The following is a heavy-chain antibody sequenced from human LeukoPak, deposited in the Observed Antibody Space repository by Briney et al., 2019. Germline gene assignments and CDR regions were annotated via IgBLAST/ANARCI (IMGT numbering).Heavy chain of an antibody. CDR2: IAWDDDK. V-gene: IGHV2-70*11. CDR1: GFSVSTSAMC. Sequence: SGPTLVNPPQPLSLTCTLSGFSVSTSAMCVSWIRQPQGKALEWLARIAWDDDKYYSTSLKHRLTLSEDTSKNHLGLTMTNMDPVDTATYYCARVAAAASFDYWGQGTLVTVSS. CDR3: ARVAAAASFDY. J-gene: IGHJ4*02. D-gene: IGHD6-13*01.